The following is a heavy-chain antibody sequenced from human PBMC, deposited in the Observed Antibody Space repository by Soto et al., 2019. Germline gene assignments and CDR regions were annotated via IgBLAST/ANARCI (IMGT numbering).Heavy chain of an antibody. Sequence: ASVKVSCKASGYTFTSYGISWVRQAPGQGLEWMGWISAYNGNTNYAQKLQGRVTMTTDTSTSTAYMELRSLRSDDTAVYYWARPSSWSWKDAFDIWGQGTMVTVSS. CDR3: ARPSSWSWKDAFDI. D-gene: IGHD6-13*01. J-gene: IGHJ3*02. CDR1: GYTFTSYG. CDR2: ISAYNGNT. V-gene: IGHV1-18*01.